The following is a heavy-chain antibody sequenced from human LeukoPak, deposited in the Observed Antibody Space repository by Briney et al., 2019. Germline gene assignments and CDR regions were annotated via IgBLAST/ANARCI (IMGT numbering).Heavy chain of an antibody. CDR3: ARERLSYHDSSGHYDY. D-gene: IGHD3-22*01. CDR2: ISAYNGNT. CDR1: GYTFTSYG. J-gene: IGHJ4*02. Sequence: ASVKVSCKASGYTFTSYGISWVRQAPGQGLEWMGWISAYNGNTNYAQKLQGRVTMTTDTSTSTAYMELRSLRSDDTAVYYCARERLSYHDSSGHYDYWGQGTLVTVSS. V-gene: IGHV1-18*01.